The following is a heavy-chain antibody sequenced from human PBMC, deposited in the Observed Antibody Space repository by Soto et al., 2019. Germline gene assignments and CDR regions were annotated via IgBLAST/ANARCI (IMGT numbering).Heavy chain of an antibody. CDR1: GGSISSSSYY. J-gene: IGHJ3*02. CDR3: ARYIVVVPAAIFAFDI. CDR2: IYYSGST. V-gene: IGHV4-39*01. Sequence: SETLSLTCTVSGGSISSSSYYWGWIRQPPGKGLEWIGSIYYSGSTYYNPSLKSRVTISVDTSKNQFSLKLSSVTAADTAVYYCARYIVVVPAAIFAFDIWGQGTMVTVSS. D-gene: IGHD2-2*01.